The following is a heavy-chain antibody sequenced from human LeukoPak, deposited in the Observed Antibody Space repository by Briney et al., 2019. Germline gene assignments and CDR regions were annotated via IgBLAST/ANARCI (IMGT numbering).Heavy chain of an antibody. V-gene: IGHV4-34*01. D-gene: IGHD3-10*01. Sequence: PSETLSLTCAVYGGSFSGYYWSWLRQPPGKGLEWIGETNHSGSTNYNPSLKSRVTISVDTSKNQFSLKLSSVTAADTAVYYCARDRGVIITSWFDPWGQGTLVTVSS. CDR3: ARDRGVIITSWFDP. CDR1: GGSFSGYY. J-gene: IGHJ5*02. CDR2: TNHSGST.